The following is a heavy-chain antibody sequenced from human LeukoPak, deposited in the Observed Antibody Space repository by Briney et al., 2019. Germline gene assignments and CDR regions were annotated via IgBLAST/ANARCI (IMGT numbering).Heavy chain of an antibody. J-gene: IGHJ4*02. Sequence: PGGSLRLSCAASGFTFSDYYMSWIRQAPGKGLEWVSYISSSGSTIYYADSVRGRFTISRDNAKNSLHLRMNSLRAEDTAVYYCARASGWYRSGDYWGQGTLVTVSS. CDR2: ISSSGSTI. V-gene: IGHV3-11*01. CDR3: ARASGWYRSGDY. CDR1: GFTFSDYY. D-gene: IGHD6-19*01.